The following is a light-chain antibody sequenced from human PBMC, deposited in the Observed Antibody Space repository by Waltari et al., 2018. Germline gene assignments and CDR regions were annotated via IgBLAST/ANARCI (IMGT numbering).Light chain of an antibody. Sequence: DIVMTQSPDSLAVSLGERATINCKSSQSVLFSSNNENYLAWYQQKPGQPPKLLIYWASTRESGVPDRFGGSGSGTDFTLTISSLQAEDVAVYYCQQYDSIPRSFGQGTKLEIK. J-gene: IGKJ2*03. CDR1: QSVLFSSNNENY. V-gene: IGKV4-1*01. CDR3: QQYDSIPRS. CDR2: WAS.